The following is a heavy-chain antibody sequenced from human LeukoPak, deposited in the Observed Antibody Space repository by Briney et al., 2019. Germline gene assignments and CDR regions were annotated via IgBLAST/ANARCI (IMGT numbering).Heavy chain of an antibody. CDR1: GFILRSYE. CDR2: ISSSGSTI. CDR3: AKGGLGGFGDYMDV. D-gene: IGHD3-10*01. Sequence: GGSLRLSCAASGFILRSYEMQWVRHAPGKGLEWVLYISSSGSTIYYADSGKGRFTISRDNAKNSLYLQMNSLRAEDTAIYYCAKGGLGGFGDYMDVWGKGTTVTISS. V-gene: IGHV3-48*03. J-gene: IGHJ6*03.